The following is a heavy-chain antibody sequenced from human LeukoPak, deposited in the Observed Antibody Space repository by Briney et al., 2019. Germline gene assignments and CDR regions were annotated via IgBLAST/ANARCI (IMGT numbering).Heavy chain of an antibody. CDR2: ISGSGGST. Sequence: GGSLRLSCSASGFTFSSYAMSWVRQAPGNGLEWVSAISGSGGSTYYAVSVKGRFTISRDDSKDTLYLHMNSPRAEATAEYSCAKDVPDWSYVFSSVYWGQGTLVTVSP. D-gene: IGHD1-7*01. CDR1: GFTFSSYA. V-gene: IGHV3-23*01. J-gene: IGHJ4*02. CDR3: AKDVPDWSYVFSSVY.